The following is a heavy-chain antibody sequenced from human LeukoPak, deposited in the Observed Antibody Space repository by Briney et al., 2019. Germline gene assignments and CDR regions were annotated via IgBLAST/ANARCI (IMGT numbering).Heavy chain of an antibody. CDR1: GGTFSSYA. Sequence: SVKVSCKASGGTFSSYAISWVRQAPGQGLEWMGRIIPILGIANYAQKFQGRVTITADNSTSTAYMELSSLRSEDTAVYYCARAGTVVVAENWFDPWGQGTLVTVSS. J-gene: IGHJ5*02. CDR3: ARAGTVVVAENWFDP. CDR2: IIPILGIA. V-gene: IGHV1-69*04. D-gene: IGHD2-15*01.